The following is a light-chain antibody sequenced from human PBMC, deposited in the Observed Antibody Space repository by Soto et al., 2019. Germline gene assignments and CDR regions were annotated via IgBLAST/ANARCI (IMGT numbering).Light chain of an antibody. Sequence: QSALTQPASVSGSPGQSITISCTGTSSNVGSYKLVSWYQQHPGKAPKLMILEVNKRPSGVSNRFSGSKSGNTASLTISGLKGEDEADYYCCSSGGSPTYVFGTGTKLTVL. CDR3: CSSGGSPTYV. CDR2: EVN. J-gene: IGLJ1*01. V-gene: IGLV2-23*02. CDR1: SSNVGSYKL.